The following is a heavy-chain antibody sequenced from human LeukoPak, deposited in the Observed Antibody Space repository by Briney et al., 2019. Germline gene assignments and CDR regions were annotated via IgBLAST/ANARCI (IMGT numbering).Heavy chain of an antibody. J-gene: IGHJ6*02. V-gene: IGHV3-33*01. CDR1: GFTFSSYG. CDR3: ARALIPVSMIVPNYYGMDV. Sequence: GGSLRLSCAASGFTFSSYGMHWVRQAPGKGLEWVAVIWYDGSSKYYADSVKGRFTISRDNSKNTLYLQMNSLRAEDTAVYYCARALIPVSMIVPNYYGMDVWGQGTMVTVSS. CDR2: IWYDGSSK. D-gene: IGHD3-22*01.